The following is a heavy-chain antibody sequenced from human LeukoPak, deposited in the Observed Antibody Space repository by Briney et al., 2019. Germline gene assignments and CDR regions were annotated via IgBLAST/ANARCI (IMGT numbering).Heavy chain of an antibody. CDR2: ISSSSSYI. J-gene: IGHJ4*02. D-gene: IGHD6-13*01. CDR3: ARDLLVGSSWYVPDY. V-gene: IGHV3-21*01. Sequence: GGSLRLSCAASGFTFSSYSMNWVRQAPGKGLEWVSSISSSSSYIYYADSVKGRFTISRDNAKNSLYLQMNSLRAEDTAVYYCARDLLVGSSWYVPDYWGQGTLVTVSS. CDR1: GFTFSSYS.